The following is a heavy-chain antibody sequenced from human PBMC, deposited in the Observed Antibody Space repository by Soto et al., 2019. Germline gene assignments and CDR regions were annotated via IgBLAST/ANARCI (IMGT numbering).Heavy chain of an antibody. V-gene: IGHV4-59*01. Sequence: QVQLQESGPGLVKPSETLSLTCIVSGGSISSYYWSWIRQSPGKGLEWIGFISYSGSATYNPSLKSRVTTWVHTSGNQFSLNLSSVTAADTAVYYCARAPMRQLQYTGGWYYFDYWGQGTLVTVSS. CDR2: ISYSGSA. J-gene: IGHJ4*02. CDR1: GGSISSYY. CDR3: ARAPMRQLQYTGGWYYFDY. D-gene: IGHD6-19*01.